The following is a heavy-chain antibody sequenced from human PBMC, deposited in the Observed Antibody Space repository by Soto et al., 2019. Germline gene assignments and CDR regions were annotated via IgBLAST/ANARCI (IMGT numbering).Heavy chain of an antibody. CDR1: GYSFTSYW. D-gene: IGHD2-2*01. V-gene: IGHV5-51*01. CDR3: ARQVVPAAIYYGMDV. CDR2: IYPGDSDT. Sequence: PGKSLKISCKGSGYSFTSYWIGWVRQMPGKGLEWMGIIYPGDSDTRYSPSFQGQVTISADKSISTAYLQWSSLKASDTAMYYCARQVVPAAIYYGMDVWGQGTTVTVSS. J-gene: IGHJ6*02.